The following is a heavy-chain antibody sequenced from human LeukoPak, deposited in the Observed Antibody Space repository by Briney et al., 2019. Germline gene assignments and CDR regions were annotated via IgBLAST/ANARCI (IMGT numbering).Heavy chain of an antibody. CDR3: ATQGRSTMLGV. D-gene: IGHD2-2*01. J-gene: IGHJ3*01. CDR2: ITSRGSTI. V-gene: IGHV3-48*03. CDR1: GFTFSNYD. Sequence: GGSLRLSCAASGFTFSNYDMNWVRQAPGKGLEWVSYITSRGSTIYYTDSVKGRFTISRDNAKKSLYLQMNSLRAEDTAVYYCATQGRSTMLGVWGQGTMVTVSS.